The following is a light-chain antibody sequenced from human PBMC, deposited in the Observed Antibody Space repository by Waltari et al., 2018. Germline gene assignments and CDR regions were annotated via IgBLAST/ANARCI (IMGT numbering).Light chain of an antibody. Sequence: DIQMTQSPSSLSASVGDRVTITCRASQSISSYLNWYQQKPGKAPKLLIYAASSLQSGVPSRFSGSGSGTDFTLTINSLQPEDFATYYCQQYYSYPRATFRQGTKLEIK. V-gene: IGKV1-39*01. CDR2: AAS. CDR3: QQYYSYPRAT. CDR1: QSISSY. J-gene: IGKJ2*01.